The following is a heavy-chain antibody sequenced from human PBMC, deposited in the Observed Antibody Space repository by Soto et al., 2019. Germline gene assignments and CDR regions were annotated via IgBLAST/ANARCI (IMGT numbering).Heavy chain of an antibody. CDR1: GYTLTELS. Sequence: ASVKVSCKVSGYTLTELSMHWVRQAPGKGLEWMGGFDPEDGETIYAQKFQGRVTMTEDTSTDTAYMELSSLRSEDTAVYYCATGCITMIGSYCYGMDVWGQGTTVTVYS. V-gene: IGHV1-24*01. D-gene: IGHD3-22*01. CDR3: ATGCITMIGSYCYGMDV. CDR2: FDPEDGET. J-gene: IGHJ6*01.